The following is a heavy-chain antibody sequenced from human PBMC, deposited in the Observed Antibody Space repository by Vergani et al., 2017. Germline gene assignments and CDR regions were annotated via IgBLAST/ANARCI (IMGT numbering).Heavy chain of an antibody. CDR3: ARDLSSYYDFWSGPYYYGMDV. J-gene: IGHJ6*02. D-gene: IGHD3-3*01. V-gene: IGHV1-18*01. Sequence: QVQLVQSGAEVKKPGASVKVSCKASGYTFTSYGISWVRQAPGQGLEWMGWISDYNGNTNYAQKLQGRVTMTTDTSTSTAYMALMSLRSDDTAVYYCARDLSSYYDFWSGPYYYGMDVWGQGTTVTVSS. CDR2: ISDYNGNT. CDR1: GYTFTSYG.